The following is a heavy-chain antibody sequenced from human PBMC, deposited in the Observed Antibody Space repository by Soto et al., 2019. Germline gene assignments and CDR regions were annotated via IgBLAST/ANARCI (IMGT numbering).Heavy chain of an antibody. V-gene: IGHV3-11*01. CDR3: ARDLGYYDSSGYFDY. CDR1: GFTFSDYY. Sequence: GGSLRLSCTASGFTFSDYYMSWIRQAPGKGLEWVSYISSSDSIIYYADSVKGRFTISRDNAKNSLYLQMNSLRAEDTAVYYCARDLGYYDSSGYFDYWGQGTLVTVSS. D-gene: IGHD3-22*01. J-gene: IGHJ4*02. CDR2: ISSSDSII.